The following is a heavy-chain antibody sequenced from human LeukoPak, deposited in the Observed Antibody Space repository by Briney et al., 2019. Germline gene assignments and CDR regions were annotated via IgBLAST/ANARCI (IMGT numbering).Heavy chain of an antibody. V-gene: IGHV4-59*08. CDR2: FYNSGST. CDR3: ARHLYSGSYWALDY. J-gene: IGHJ4*02. CDR1: GDSISTYY. D-gene: IGHD1-26*01. Sequence: PSETLSLTCTVSGDSISTYYWSWLRQPPGKGLEWIGYFYNSGSTNSNPSLKSRVTLSVDTSKNQFSLKLSSVTGADTAVYYCARHLYSGSYWALDYWGQGTLVTVSS.